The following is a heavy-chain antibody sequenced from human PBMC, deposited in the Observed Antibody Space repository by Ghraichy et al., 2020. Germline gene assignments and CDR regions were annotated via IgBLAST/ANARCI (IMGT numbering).Heavy chain of an antibody. Sequence: LSLTCAASGFTVSSNYMSWVRQAPGKGLEWVSVIYSGGSTYYADSVKGRFTISRDNSKNTLYLQMNSLRAEDTAVYYCASGEEGHDYGDYFRDYWGQGTLVTVSS. D-gene: IGHD4-17*01. CDR2: IYSGGST. J-gene: IGHJ4*02. CDR3: ASGEEGHDYGDYFRDY. CDR1: GFTVSSNY. V-gene: IGHV3-66*01.